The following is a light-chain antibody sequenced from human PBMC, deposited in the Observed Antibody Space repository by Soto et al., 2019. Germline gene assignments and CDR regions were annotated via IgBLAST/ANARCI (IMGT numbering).Light chain of an antibody. CDR1: QSISSY. V-gene: IGKV1-39*01. CDR2: GAS. J-gene: IGKJ5*01. CDR3: QQSYSTPIT. Sequence: DIQMTQSPFSLFASVGDRVTITCWASQSISSYLNWYQQKPGKAPKLFIFGASSLQSGVPSRFSGSVSGTDFTLTISSLQPEDFATYYCQQSYSTPITFGQGTRLEIK.